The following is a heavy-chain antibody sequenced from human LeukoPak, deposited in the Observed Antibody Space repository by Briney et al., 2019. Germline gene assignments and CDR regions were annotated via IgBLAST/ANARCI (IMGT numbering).Heavy chain of an antibody. CDR1: GGSISTFY. V-gene: IGHV4-4*07. D-gene: IGHD4-17*01. CDR2: IFTSGST. J-gene: IGHJ6*03. CDR3: ARVRGATVTTGDYYYYMDV. Sequence: SETLSLTCTVFGGSISTFYWTWIRQPAGKGLEWIGRIFTSGSTNYNPSLKSRVTMSVDTSKNQFSLKLTSVTAADTAVYYCARVRGATVTTGDYYYYMDVWGKGTTVTISS.